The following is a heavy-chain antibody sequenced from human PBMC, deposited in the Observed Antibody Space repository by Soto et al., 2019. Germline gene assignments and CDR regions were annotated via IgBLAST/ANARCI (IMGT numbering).Heavy chain of an antibody. D-gene: IGHD3-16*01. V-gene: IGHV4-4*07. CDR3: ARGGGVPALGDP. J-gene: IGHJ5*02. CDR2: ISTSGNT. CDR1: GVSTRNSY. Sequence: QVQLEESGPGLVKPSETLSLICSVSGVSTRNSYWTWIRQSAGKGLEWIGRISTSGNTNYNPSLNSRPTMSVDTSKNQVSLKLTSVTAADTAVYYCARGGGVPALGDPWGQGTLVTVSS.